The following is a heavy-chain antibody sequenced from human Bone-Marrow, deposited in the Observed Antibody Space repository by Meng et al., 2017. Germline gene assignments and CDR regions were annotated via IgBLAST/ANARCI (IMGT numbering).Heavy chain of an antibody. V-gene: IGHV4-30-2*01. CDR2: NHSGST. J-gene: IGHJ4*02. CDR3: ARYSSSSLAFDF. D-gene: IGHD6-6*01. Sequence: NHSGSTNYNPSLNSRVTISVDRSKNQFSLNLSSVTAADTAVYYCARYSSSSLAFDFWGQGTLVTVSS.